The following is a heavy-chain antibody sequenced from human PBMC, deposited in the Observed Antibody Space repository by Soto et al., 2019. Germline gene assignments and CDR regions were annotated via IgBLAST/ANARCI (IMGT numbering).Heavy chain of an antibody. J-gene: IGHJ4*02. D-gene: IGHD3-3*01. Sequence: SETLSLTCTVSGDSISSHYWTWVRQPPGKGLEWVGYVYYTGTTMYNPSLKSRVTITLDTSKSQVSLNLTSVTAADTAVYYCGRLGGYYLALDHWVRGTPDT. CDR3: GRLGGYYLALDH. CDR1: GDSISSHY. V-gene: IGHV4-59*08. CDR2: VYYTGTT.